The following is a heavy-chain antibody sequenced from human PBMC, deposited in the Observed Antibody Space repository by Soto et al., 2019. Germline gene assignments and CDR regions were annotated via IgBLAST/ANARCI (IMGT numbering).Heavy chain of an antibody. V-gene: IGHV3-66*01. CDR1: GFTVSSNY. CDR2: IYSGGST. Sequence: EVQLVESGGGLVPPGGSLRLSCAASGFTVSSNYMSWVRQAPGKGLEWVSVIYSGGSTYYADSVKGRFTISRDNAKNTVYLQMNSLRAEDTAVYYCAHEPSVLEAFDIWGQGTMVTVSS. J-gene: IGHJ3*02. D-gene: IGHD1-1*01. CDR3: AHEPSVLEAFDI.